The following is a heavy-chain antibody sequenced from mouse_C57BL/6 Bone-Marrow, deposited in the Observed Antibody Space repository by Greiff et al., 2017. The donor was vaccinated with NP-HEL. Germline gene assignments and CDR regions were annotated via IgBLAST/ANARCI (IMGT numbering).Heavy chain of an antibody. J-gene: IGHJ4*01. CDR2: ISSGSSTI. V-gene: IGHV5-17*01. D-gene: IGHD1-1*01. Sequence: EVQGVESGGGLVKPGGSLKLSCAASGFTFSDYGMHWVRQAPEKGLEWVAYISSGSSTIYYADTVKGRFTISRDNAKNTLFLQMTSLRSEDTAMYYCARPGTTVVPYAMDYWGQGTSVTVSS. CDR1: GFTFSDYG. CDR3: ARPGTTVVPYAMDY.